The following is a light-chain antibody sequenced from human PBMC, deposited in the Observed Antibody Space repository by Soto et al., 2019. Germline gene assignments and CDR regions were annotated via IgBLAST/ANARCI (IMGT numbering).Light chain of an antibody. V-gene: IGKV3-20*01. CDR3: QQYAGSPT. Sequence: EFVLTQSPGTLSLSPGERATLSCRASQSVSIDYLAWYQQKPGQAPRLLVFGASSRATGIPDRFSGSGSGTDFTLTISRLEPEDFAVYFCQQYAGSPTFGQGTKVEIK. CDR1: QSVSIDY. CDR2: GAS. J-gene: IGKJ1*01.